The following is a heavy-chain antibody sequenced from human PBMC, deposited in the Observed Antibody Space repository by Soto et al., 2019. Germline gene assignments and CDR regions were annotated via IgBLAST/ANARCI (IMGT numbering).Heavy chain of an antibody. D-gene: IGHD2-21*02. J-gene: IGHJ6*02. CDR3: TKQQGDSRTYYGMDV. V-gene: IGHV6-1*01. CDR1: GDSVSSNSAA. Sequence: SQTLSLTCAISGDSVSSNSAAWNWIRQSPSRGLEWLGRAYYRSQWYYDSAVSVRSRITVIPDTSKNQFSLQLNSVTPEDTAVYYCTKQQGDSRTYYGMDVWGQGTTVTVSS. CDR2: AYYRSQWYY.